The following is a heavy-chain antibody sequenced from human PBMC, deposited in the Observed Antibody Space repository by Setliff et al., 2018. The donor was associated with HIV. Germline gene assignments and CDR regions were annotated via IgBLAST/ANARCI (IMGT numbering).Heavy chain of an antibody. V-gene: IGHV3-7*01. D-gene: IGHD2-21*02. J-gene: IGHJ4*02. CDR2: IKQDGSEK. Sequence: PGGSLRLSCAASGFTFTDYWMNWVRQAPGKGLEWVANIKQDGSEKYYVDSVKGRFTISRDNAKNSLYLQMNSLRAEDTAVYYCARDGGDYDYWGQGTPVTVSS. CDR3: ARDGGDYDY. CDR1: GFTFTDYW.